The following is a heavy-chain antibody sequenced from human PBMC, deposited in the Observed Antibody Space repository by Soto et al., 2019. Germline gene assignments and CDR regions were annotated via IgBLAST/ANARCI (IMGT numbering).Heavy chain of an antibody. V-gene: IGHV3-30*18. CDR2: ISYDGSNK. J-gene: IGHJ4*02. D-gene: IGHD6-13*01. CDR1: GFTFSSYG. Sequence: GGSLRLSCAASGFTFSSYGMHWVRQAPGKGLEWVAVISYDGSNKYYADSVKGRFTISRDNSKNTLYLQMNSLRAEDTAVYYCAKDLYSSSWYRLDYWGQGTLVTVSS. CDR3: AKDLYSSSWYRLDY.